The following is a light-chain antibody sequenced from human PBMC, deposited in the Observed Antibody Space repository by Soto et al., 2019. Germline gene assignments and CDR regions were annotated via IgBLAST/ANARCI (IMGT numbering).Light chain of an antibody. CDR3: QQYNNWPPPIT. CDR1: QTVSSN. Sequence: EIVMTQSPATLSVSPGERVTLSCRASQTVSSNLAWYQQKPGQAPRLLIYAASTRATDTPARFSGSGSGTEFTLTICSLQSEDFAVYYCQQYNNWPPPITFGQGTRLEIK. J-gene: IGKJ5*01. V-gene: IGKV3-15*01. CDR2: AAS.